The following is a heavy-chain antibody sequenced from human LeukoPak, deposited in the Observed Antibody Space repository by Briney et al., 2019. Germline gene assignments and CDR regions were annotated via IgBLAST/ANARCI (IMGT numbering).Heavy chain of an antibody. Sequence: PGGSLRLSCAASGFTFSSYSMNWVRQAPGKGLEWVSSISSSSSYIYYADSVKGRFTISRDNAKNSLFLQMNSLRAEDTAVYFCATSPSAGYWGQGTLVTVSS. CDR3: ATSPSAGY. J-gene: IGHJ4*02. CDR2: ISSSSSYI. CDR1: GFTFSSYS. V-gene: IGHV3-21*01.